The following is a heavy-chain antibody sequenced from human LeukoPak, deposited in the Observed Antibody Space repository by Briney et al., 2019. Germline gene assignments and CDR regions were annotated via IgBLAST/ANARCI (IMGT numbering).Heavy chain of an antibody. CDR2: IYHSRST. V-gene: IGHV4-38-2*02. CDR3: ARTGYCSGGSCYKGWFDP. D-gene: IGHD2-15*01. CDR1: GYSISSGYY. J-gene: IGHJ5*02. Sequence: SETLSLTCTGSGYSISSGYYWGWIRQPPGKGQEWNGSIYHSRSTYYNPSLKSRVTISVGTSKNQFSLKLSSVTAADTAVYYCARTGYCSGGSCYKGWFDPWGQGTLVTVSS.